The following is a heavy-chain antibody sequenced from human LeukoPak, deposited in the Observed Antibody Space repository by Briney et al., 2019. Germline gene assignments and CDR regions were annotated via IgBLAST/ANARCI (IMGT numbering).Heavy chain of an antibody. V-gene: IGHV1-46*01. D-gene: IGHD3-10*01. CDR3: ARDAGYYYRSGSYYNFDY. J-gene: IGHJ4*02. Sequence: ASVKVSCKASGYTFTSYYMHWVRQAPGQGLEWMGIINPSGGSTSYAQKFQGRVTMTRDTSTSTVYMELSSLRSEDTAVYYCARDAGYYYRSGSYYNFDYWGQGTLVTASS. CDR1: GYTFTSYY. CDR2: INPSGGST.